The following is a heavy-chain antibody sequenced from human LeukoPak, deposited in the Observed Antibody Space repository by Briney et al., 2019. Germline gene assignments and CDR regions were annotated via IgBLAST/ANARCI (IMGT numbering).Heavy chain of an antibody. D-gene: IGHD3-10*01. J-gene: IGHJ5*02. CDR1: GGSISSSSYY. V-gene: IGHV4-39*07. Sequence: SETLSLTCTVSGGSISSSSYYWGWIRQPPGKGLEWIGSIYYSGSTYYNPSLKSRVTISVDTSKNQFSLKLSSVTAADTAVYYCARGLERGEDWFDPWGQGTLVTVSS. CDR2: IYYSGST. CDR3: ARGLERGEDWFDP.